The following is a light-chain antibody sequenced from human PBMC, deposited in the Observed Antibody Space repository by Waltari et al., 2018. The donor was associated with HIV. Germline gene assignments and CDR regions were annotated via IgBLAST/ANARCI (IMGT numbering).Light chain of an antibody. Sequence: SAVTQPASVSGLPGQSVTISCAGGDSDFGLYNYVLWYQHHPGKVPRLILFYVDSRAPGISDRFSGSKSGPTASLNISGLRAEDEADYYCASFTGDDTVLFGGGTKVTVL. V-gene: IGLV2-14*01. CDR2: YVD. J-gene: IGLJ2*01. CDR3: ASFTGDDTVL. CDR1: DSDFGLYNY.